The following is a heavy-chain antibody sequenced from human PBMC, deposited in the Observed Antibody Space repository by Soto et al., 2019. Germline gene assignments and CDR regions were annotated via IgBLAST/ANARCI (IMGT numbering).Heavy chain of an antibody. CDR3: AIYIVADGYFDL. CDR2: IWYDGSNK. CDR1: GFTFSSYG. V-gene: IGHV3-33*01. Sequence: QVQLVESGGGVVQPGRSLRLSCAASGFTFSSYGMHWVRQAPGKGLEWVAVIWYDGSNKYYADSVKGRLTISRDNSKNTPYLQMNSLRAEDTAVYYCAIYIVADGYFDLWGRGTLVTVSS. J-gene: IGHJ2*01. D-gene: IGHD2-21*01.